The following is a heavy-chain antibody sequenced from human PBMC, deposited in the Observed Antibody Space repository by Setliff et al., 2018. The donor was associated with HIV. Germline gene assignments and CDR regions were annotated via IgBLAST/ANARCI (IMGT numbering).Heavy chain of an antibody. J-gene: IGHJ4*02. Sequence: GGSLRLSCAASGFNFHQAWMSWVRQSPGKGLEWVSSISYDSRFIYHADSMKGRFTISRDNAKKLVYLQMNSLRAEDTAIYYCARDRASSGYYARFDHWGQGTLVTVSS. V-gene: IGHV3-21*01. CDR1: GFNFHQAW. CDR3: ARDRASSGYYARFDH. D-gene: IGHD3-22*01. CDR2: ISYDSRFI.